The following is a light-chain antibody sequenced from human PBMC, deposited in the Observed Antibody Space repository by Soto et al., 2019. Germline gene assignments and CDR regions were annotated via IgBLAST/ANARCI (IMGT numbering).Light chain of an antibody. V-gene: IGKV3-15*01. CDR1: QSVSSN. J-gene: IGKJ1*01. CDR3: QQYDSPPPT. CDR2: GAS. Sequence: EIVMTQSPATLSVSPGERATLSCRASQSVSSNLAWYQQKPGQAPRLLIYGASTRATGTPARFSGSGSGTEFTLTISSLQPDDSATYYCQQYDSPPPTFGQGTKVDIK.